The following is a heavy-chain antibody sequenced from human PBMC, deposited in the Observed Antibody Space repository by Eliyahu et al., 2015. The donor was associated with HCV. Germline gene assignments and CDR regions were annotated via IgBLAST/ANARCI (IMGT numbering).Heavy chain of an antibody. J-gene: IGHJ4*02. CDR3: ARDGDSSSWSYYFDY. V-gene: IGHV4-4*02. CDR1: GGSISSSNW. D-gene: IGHD6-13*01. CDR2: IYHSGST. Sequence: QVQLQESGPGLVTPSGTLSLTCAVSGGSISSSNWWSWVRQPPGKGLEWIGEIYHSGSTNYNPSLKSRVTISVDKSKNQFSLKLSSVTAADTAVYYCARDGDSSSWSYYFDYWGQGTLVTVSS.